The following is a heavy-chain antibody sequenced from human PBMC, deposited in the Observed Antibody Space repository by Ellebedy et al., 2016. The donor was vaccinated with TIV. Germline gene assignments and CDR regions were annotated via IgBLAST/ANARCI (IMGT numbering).Heavy chain of an antibody. CDR2: ISYSGST. V-gene: IGHV4-59*08. J-gene: IGHJ4*02. Sequence: MPSETLSLTCTVSGGSISPYYWSWIRQPPGKGLEWIGYISYSGSTNYNPSLKSRVTISVDTSKNQFSLKLSSVTAADTAVYYCARGIPGIAAAGTDYWGQGTLVTVSS. CDR3: ARGIPGIAAAGTDY. D-gene: IGHD6-13*01. CDR1: GGSISPYY.